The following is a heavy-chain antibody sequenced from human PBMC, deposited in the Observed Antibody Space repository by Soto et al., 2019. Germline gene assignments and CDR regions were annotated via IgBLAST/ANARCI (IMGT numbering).Heavy chain of an antibody. CDR1: GYSFAGYW. V-gene: IGHV5-10-1*01. CDR2: IDPSDSQT. Sequence: GESLKISCNGSGYSFAGYWITWVRQKPGKGLEWMGRIDPSDSQTYYNPAFRGHVTFSVDKSSSTAYLHWRSLGPSDTAIYYCARHGAAIWLGYWGQGTLVTVSS. D-gene: IGHD6-19*01. CDR3: ARHGAAIWLGY. J-gene: IGHJ4*02.